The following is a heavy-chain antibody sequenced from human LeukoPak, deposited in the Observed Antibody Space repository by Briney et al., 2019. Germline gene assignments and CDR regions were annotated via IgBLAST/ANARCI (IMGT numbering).Heavy chain of an antibody. D-gene: IGHD5-18*01. J-gene: IGHJ6*02. Sequence: SETLSLTCAVYGGSFSGYYWSWIRQPPGKGLEWIGDINHSGSTNYNPSLKSRVTISVDTSKNQFSLKLSSVTAADTAVYYCARGRESTAIVYGMDVWGQGTTVTVSS. CDR2: INHSGST. CDR3: ARGRESTAIVYGMDV. V-gene: IGHV4-34*01. CDR1: GGSFSGYY.